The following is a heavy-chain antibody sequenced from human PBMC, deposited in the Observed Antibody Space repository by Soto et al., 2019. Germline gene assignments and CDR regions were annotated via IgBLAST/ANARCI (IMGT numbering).Heavy chain of an antibody. Sequence: QVQLQESGPGLVAPSETLSLTCTVSGGSISDYYWSWIRQSPGKGLEWIGYIHSSGNTKYNPSLKSRVTISVDKSKKQFSLKLSSVTAADTAVYYCARGRSSGWYGGNDYWGPGTLVTVSS. J-gene: IGHJ4*02. CDR1: GGSISDYY. CDR2: IHSSGNT. V-gene: IGHV4-59*08. CDR3: ARGRSSGWYGGNDY. D-gene: IGHD6-19*01.